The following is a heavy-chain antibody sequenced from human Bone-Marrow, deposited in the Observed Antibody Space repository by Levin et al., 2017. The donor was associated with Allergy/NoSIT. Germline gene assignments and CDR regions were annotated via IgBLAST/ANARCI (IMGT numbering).Heavy chain of an antibody. J-gene: IGHJ4*02. CDR1: GFTFDDYT. D-gene: IGHD1-14*01. CDR2: ISWAGNST. CDR3: SAELTGSPDYFAY. V-gene: IGHV3-43*01. Sequence: GGSLRLSCAASGFTFDDYTMQWVRQAPGKGLEWVSLISWAGNSTYYGDSVQGRFTISRDNSKNSLYLQMNSLRTEDTALYYCSAELTGSPDYFAYWGQGTLVTVSS.